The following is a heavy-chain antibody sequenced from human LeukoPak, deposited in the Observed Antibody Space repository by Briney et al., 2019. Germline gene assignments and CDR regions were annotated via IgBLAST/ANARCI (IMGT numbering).Heavy chain of an antibody. CDR3: ARGVEAAPQTVDY. CDR1: GGSISSYY. D-gene: IGHD2-15*01. CDR2: IYYSGST. Sequence: PSETLSLTCTVSGGSISSYYWSWIRQPPGKGLEWIGYIYYSGSTNYNPSLKSRVTISVDTSKNQFSLKLSSVTAADTAVYYCARGVEAAPQTVDYWGQGTLVTVSS. J-gene: IGHJ4*02. V-gene: IGHV4-59*01.